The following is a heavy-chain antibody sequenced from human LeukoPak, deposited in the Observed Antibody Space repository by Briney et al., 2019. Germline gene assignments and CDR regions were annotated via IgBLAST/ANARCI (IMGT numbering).Heavy chain of an antibody. J-gene: IGHJ4*02. CDR3: AKGLELDTAMVLCDY. CDR1: GFTFSSYG. CDR2: ISGSGGST. Sequence: GGSLRLSCAASGFTFSSYGMSWGRQAPGKGLEWVSAISGSGGSTYYADSVKGRCTISRDNSKNTLYLQMNSLRAADTAVYSCAKGLELDTAMVLCDYWGKGTLVTVSS. V-gene: IGHV3-23*01. D-gene: IGHD5-18*01.